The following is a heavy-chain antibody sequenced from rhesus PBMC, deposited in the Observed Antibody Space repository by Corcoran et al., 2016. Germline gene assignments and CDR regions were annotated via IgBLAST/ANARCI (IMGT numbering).Heavy chain of an antibody. CDR3: AREVVITCVDY. V-gene: IGHV4S10*01. J-gene: IGHJ4*01. CDR2: IYGSSTST. D-gene: IGHD3-16*01. Sequence: QVQLQESGPGVVKPSETLSLTCAVSGGSISDSYRWSWIRKPPGKGLDWIGYIYGSSTSTNYNPSLKSRVTISKDTSKNQFSVKLSSVTAADTAVYYCAREVVITCVDYWGQGVLVTVSS. CDR1: GGSISDSYR.